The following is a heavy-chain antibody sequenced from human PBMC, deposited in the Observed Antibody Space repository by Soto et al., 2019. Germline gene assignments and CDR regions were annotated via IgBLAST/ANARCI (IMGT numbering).Heavy chain of an antibody. D-gene: IGHD3-22*01. CDR1: GFTFSHSA. J-gene: IGHJ4*02. CDR2: IVVGSGNT. V-gene: IGHV1-58*02. Sequence: GASVKVSCKASGFTFSHSAMQWVRQARGQSLEWIGWIVVGSGNTNYAQKFQERVTISWDMSTNTAYMELSSLRSEDTAIYYCVRPDIPSRSSGYDYPFDFWGQGTQVTVSS. CDR3: VRPDIPSRSSGYDYPFDF.